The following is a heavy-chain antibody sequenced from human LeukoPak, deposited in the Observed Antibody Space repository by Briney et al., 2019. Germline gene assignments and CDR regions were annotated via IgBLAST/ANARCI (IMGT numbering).Heavy chain of an antibody. CDR1: GFTFSSYA. J-gene: IGHJ4*02. CDR3: ARGILGYGDYGSFDY. CDR2: ISGSGGST. D-gene: IGHD4-17*01. Sequence: PGGSLRLSCAASGFTFSSYAMSWVRQAPGKGLEWVSAISGSGGSTYYADSVKGRFTISRDNSKNTLYLQMNSLRAEDTAVYYCARGILGYGDYGSFDYWGQGTLVTVSS. V-gene: IGHV3-23*01.